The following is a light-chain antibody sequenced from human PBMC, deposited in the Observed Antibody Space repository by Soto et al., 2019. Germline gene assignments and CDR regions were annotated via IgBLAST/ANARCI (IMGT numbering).Light chain of an antibody. J-gene: IGLJ1*01. CDR3: CSYAGDYMFV. CDR1: SSDVGGHNY. Sequence: QSVLTQPRSVSGSPGQSVTMSCTGTSSDVGGHNYVSWFQQHPGKAPKLMIYDVSKRPSGVPDRFSGSKSGNAASLTISGLQAEDEADYYCCSYAGDYMFVFGTGTKLTVL. V-gene: IGLV2-11*01. CDR2: DVS.